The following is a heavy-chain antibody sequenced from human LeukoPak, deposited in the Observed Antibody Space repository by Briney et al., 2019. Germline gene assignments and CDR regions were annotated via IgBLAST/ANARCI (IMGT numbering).Heavy chain of an antibody. CDR3: ARGTTFDY. J-gene: IGHJ4*02. Sequence: GASVKVSCKASGYTFTGYYMHWVRQAPGQGLEWMGWINPNSGGTNYAQKFQGRVTITADKSTSTAYMELSSLRSEDTAVYYCARGTTFDYWGQGTLVTVSS. V-gene: IGHV1-2*02. CDR1: GYTFTGYY. D-gene: IGHD4-11*01. CDR2: INPNSGGT.